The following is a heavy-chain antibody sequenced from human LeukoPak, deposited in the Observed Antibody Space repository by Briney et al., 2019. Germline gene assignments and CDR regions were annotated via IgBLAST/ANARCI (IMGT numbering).Heavy chain of an antibody. V-gene: IGHV3-21*01. CDR1: ILTFNSYA. D-gene: IGHD2-2*01. CDR3: AKGGCSSTSCLVDY. J-gene: IGHJ4*02. CDR2: ISKRRSHI. Sequence: GGSLSLSCAPSILTFNSYAMRWVRHAPGEGREWVSSISKRRSHIYHTDSVKGRLTLSRHIAKHSLYLKINSERPAHTGVYFCAKGGCSSTSCLVDYWGQRTLVTVSS.